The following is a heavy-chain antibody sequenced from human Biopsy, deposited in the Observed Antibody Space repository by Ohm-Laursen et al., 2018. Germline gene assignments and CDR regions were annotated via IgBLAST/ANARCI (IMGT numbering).Heavy chain of an antibody. J-gene: IGHJ4*02. Sequence: SETLSLTCTVSGASVTSGSYYWSRMRQPPGKGLEWLGYISNIGSTNYNPSLKSRVTISVDTSKNHFSLKLTSVTAADTAVYYCARESALAGDFDSWGQGTLVTVSS. V-gene: IGHV4-61*01. CDR3: ARESALAGDFDS. CDR1: GASVTSGSYY. D-gene: IGHD6-19*01. CDR2: ISNIGST.